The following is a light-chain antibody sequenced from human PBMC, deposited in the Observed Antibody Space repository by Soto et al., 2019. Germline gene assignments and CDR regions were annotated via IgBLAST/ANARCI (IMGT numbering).Light chain of an antibody. Sequence: EIVLRQSPGTLSVSPGERATLPCRASLSVSTNYIAWYQQKPGQSPRLLIYGASTRATGIPARFSGTGSETDFTLTISGLQSEDSAVYFCQQYNNWPFSFGQGTRLEIK. CDR1: LSVSTN. CDR2: GAS. CDR3: QQYNNWPFS. J-gene: IGKJ5*01. V-gene: IGKV3-15*01.